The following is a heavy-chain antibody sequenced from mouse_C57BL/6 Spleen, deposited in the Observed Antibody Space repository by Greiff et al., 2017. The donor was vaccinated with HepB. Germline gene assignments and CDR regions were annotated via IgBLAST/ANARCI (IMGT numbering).Heavy chain of an antibody. Sequence: EVKVVESGGGLVKPGGSLKLSCAASGFTFSSYAMSWVRQTPEKRLEWVATISDGGSYTYYPDNVKGRFTISRDNAKNNLYLQMSHLKSEDSAMYYYARDGNYAFDYWGQGTTLTVSS. CDR1: GFTFSSYA. J-gene: IGHJ2*01. CDR2: ISDGGSYT. CDR3: ARDGNYAFDY. D-gene: IGHD2-1*01. V-gene: IGHV5-4*01.